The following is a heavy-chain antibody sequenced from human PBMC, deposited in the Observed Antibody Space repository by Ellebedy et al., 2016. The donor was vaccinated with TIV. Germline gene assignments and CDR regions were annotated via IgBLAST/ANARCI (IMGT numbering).Heavy chain of an antibody. CDR1: GFTFSDYY. J-gene: IGHJ5*02. CDR2: ITGGSSAI. V-gene: IGHV3-11*01. Sequence: GESLKISXAASGFTFSDYYMSWIRQAPGKGLEWFSYITGGSSAIYYADSVKGRFTISRDNSKKSLYLQMSSLTADDTAVYYCARGVSLDPWGQGTRVTVSS. CDR3: ARGVSLDP. D-gene: IGHD3-22*01.